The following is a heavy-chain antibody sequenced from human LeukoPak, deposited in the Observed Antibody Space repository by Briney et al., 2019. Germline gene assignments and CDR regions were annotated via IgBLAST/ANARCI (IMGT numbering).Heavy chain of an antibody. CDR1: GGSIRSGSFY. Sequence: SETLSLSCTVSGGSIRSGSFYWNWIRQPAGKGLEWIGRIYTSGSTNYNPSLKSRVTISVDTSKNQFSLKLSSVTAADTAVYYCARVLGYDSSGYYYYMDVWGKGTTVTVSS. V-gene: IGHV4-61*02. CDR2: IYTSGST. D-gene: IGHD3-22*01. CDR3: ARVLGYDSSGYYYYMDV. J-gene: IGHJ6*03.